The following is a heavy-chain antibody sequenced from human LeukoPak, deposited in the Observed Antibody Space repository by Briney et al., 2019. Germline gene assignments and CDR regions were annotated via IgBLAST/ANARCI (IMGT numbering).Heavy chain of an antibody. D-gene: IGHD3-3*01. Sequence: GGSLRLSCAASGFTFSSYAMSWVRQAPGKGLEWVSAISGSGGSTYYADSVKGRFTISRDNSKNTLYRQMNSLRAEDTAVYYCAKAVRYYDFWSGHDYWGQGTLVTVSS. J-gene: IGHJ4*02. V-gene: IGHV3-23*01. CDR2: ISGSGGST. CDR3: AKAVRYYDFWSGHDY. CDR1: GFTFSSYA.